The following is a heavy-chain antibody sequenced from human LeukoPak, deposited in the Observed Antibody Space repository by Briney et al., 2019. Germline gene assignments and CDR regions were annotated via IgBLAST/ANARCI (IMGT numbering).Heavy chain of an antibody. CDR2: VSSNGAKT. D-gene: IGHD5-18*01. CDR1: GFTFSSYA. V-gene: IGHV3-23*01. Sequence: GGSLRLSCAASGFTFSSYAITWVRQAPGKGLEWVSAVSSNGAKTYYADSVKGRFTISRDNSKNTLYLQMNSLRAEDTAVYYCARTGGYKMRYYFDYWGQGTLVTVSS. J-gene: IGHJ4*02. CDR3: ARTGGYKMRYYFDY.